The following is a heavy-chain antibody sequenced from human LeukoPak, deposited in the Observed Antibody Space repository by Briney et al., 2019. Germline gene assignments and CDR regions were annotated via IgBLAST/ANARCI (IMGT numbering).Heavy chain of an antibody. J-gene: IGHJ4*02. CDR1: GGSISSSSYY. Sequence: SETLSLTCTVSGGSISSSSYYWGWIRQPPGKGLEWIGIIYYSGSTYYNPSLKSRVTISVDTSKNQFSLKLSSVTAADTAVYYCARAKYSSSWYGSLYYFDYWGQGTLVTVSS. CDR3: ARAKYSSSWYGSLYYFDY. D-gene: IGHD6-13*01. CDR2: IYYSGST. V-gene: IGHV4-39*01.